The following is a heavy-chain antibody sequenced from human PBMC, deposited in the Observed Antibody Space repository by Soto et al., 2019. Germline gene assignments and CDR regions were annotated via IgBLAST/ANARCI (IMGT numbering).Heavy chain of an antibody. J-gene: IGHJ6*02. CDR2: IYHSGIT. V-gene: IGHV4-4*02. CDR3: ARGGSGSHYYYYYYGMDV. CDR1: GGSIRSSNW. D-gene: IGHD3-10*01. Sequence: SETLSLTCAVSGGSIRSSNWWSWVRQPPGTGLEWIWEIYHSGITNYNPSLKSRVTISVDKSKNQFSLKLSSVTAADTAVYYCARGGSGSHYYYYYYGMDVWGQAITVTVS.